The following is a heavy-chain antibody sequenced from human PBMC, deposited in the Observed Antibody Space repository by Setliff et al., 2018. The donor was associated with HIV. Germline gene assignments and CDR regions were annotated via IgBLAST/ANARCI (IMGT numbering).Heavy chain of an antibody. Sequence: SETLSLTCLVSGGSFSSYYWSWIRQSPGKGLEWIGYVFYTGSTNYNPSLKSRVTMSVDTSKNQFSLELRSVTAADTAVYYCASASIAAAGTGVRSRHFDFWGQGTLVTVSS. D-gene: IGHD6-13*01. CDR1: GGSFSSYY. J-gene: IGHJ4*02. CDR3: ASASIAAAGTGVRSRHFDF. V-gene: IGHV4-59*13. CDR2: VFYTGST.